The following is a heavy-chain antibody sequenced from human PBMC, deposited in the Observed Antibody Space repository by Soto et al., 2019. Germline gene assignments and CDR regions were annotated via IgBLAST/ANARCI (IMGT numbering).Heavy chain of an antibody. CDR1: GFTFSSYA. V-gene: IGHV3-23*01. CDR3: AKVSSLYGDYVPSSGLDDF. Sequence: EAQLLDSGGGFVQPGGSLRLSCAASGFTFSSYAMAWVRQAPGKGLEWVSGITYIGGATFYADSVKGRFTIYRDNVRNTLYLQMNRLRVEDTAVYYCAKVSSLYGDYVPSSGLDDFWGQGTLVTVSS. CDR2: ITYIGGAT. D-gene: IGHD4-17*01. J-gene: IGHJ4*02.